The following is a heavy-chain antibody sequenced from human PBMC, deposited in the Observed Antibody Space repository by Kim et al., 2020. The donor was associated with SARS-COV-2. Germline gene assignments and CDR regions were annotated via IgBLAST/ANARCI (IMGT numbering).Heavy chain of an antibody. CDR1: GGSISSSSYY. Sequence: SETPSLTCTVSGGSISSSSYYWGWIRQPPGKGLEWIGSIYYSGSTYYNPSLKSRVTISVDTSKNQFSLKLSSVTAADTAVYYCARQQHIVVVTAIRFWF. D-gene: IGHD2-21*02. J-gene: IGHJ5*01. V-gene: IGHV4-39*01. CDR2: IYYSGST. CDR3: ARQQHIVVVTAIRFWF.